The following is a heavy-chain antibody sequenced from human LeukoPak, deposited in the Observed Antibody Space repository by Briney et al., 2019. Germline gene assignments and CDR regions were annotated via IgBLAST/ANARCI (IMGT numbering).Heavy chain of an antibody. CDR1: GFSFNTYT. Sequence: PGGSLRLSCAASGFSFNTYTMNWARQAPGKGLEWLSSLDSSGAYIFYADSVKGRFIISRDNSKNTLYLQMNSLTAADTAVYFCAKALGDWPTTLDYWGRGTLVTVSS. CDR3: AKALGDWPTTLDY. J-gene: IGHJ4*02. V-gene: IGHV3-21*04. CDR2: LDSSGAYI. D-gene: IGHD3-16*01.